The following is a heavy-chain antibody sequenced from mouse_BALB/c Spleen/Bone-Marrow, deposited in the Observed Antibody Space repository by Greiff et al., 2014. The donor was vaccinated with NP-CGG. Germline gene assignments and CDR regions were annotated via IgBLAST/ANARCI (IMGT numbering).Heavy chain of an antibody. CDR3: ARKYGDY. CDR2: IYPGDGET. J-gene: IGHJ2*01. V-gene: IGHV1-80*01. D-gene: IGHD2-10*02. Sequence: QVQLQQSGAELVRPGSSVKISCKASGYPFSSYWMSWVEQRPGQGLEWIGQIYPGDGETNYNGKFKGNATLTADKSSSTDYMQLNSLTSEDSAVYFCARKYGDYWGQGTTLTVSS. CDR1: GYPFSSYW.